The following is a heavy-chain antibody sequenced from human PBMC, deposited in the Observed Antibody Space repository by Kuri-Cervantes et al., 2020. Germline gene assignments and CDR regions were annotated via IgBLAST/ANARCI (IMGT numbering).Heavy chain of an antibody. J-gene: IGHJ4*02. V-gene: IGHV3-15*01. D-gene: IGHD3-3*01. CDR1: GFTFSTYW. CDR3: TTAIYDFWSGYYTLDY. CDR2: IKSKTDGGTT. Sequence: GESLKISCAASGFTFSTYWMTWVRQAPGKGLEWVGRIKSKTDGGTTDYAAPVKGRFTISRDDSKNTLYLQMNSLKTEDTAVYYCTTAIYDFWSGYYTLDYWGQGTLVTVSS.